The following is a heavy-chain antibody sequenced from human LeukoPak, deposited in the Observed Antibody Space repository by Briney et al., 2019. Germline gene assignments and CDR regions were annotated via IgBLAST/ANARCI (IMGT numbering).Heavy chain of an antibody. V-gene: IGHV4-39*01. J-gene: IGHJ2*01. CDR3: ARQGSSSWYGWYFDL. CDR1: GGSISGTTHN. Sequence: SETLSLTCSVSGGSISGTTHNWGWIRQPPGTGLEWIATIYYSESTKKSPSLKSRVTISLDTSRNQFSLKLSSVTAADTAVYYCARQGSSSWYGWYFDLWGRGSLDTVSS. D-gene: IGHD6-13*01. CDR2: IYYSEST.